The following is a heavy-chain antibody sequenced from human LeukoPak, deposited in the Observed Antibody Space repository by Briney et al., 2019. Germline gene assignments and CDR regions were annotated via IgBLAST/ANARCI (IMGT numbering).Heavy chain of an antibody. CDR1: GFTFSTYD. CDR3: AREIRETVITRHYYYGIDV. J-gene: IGHJ6*02. V-gene: IGHV3-13*01. CDR2: IGTADDT. Sequence: GGSLRLSCAASGFTFSTYDMHWVRQVTGKGLEWVSAIGTADDTYYLGSVKGRFTISRENAKNGLYLQMSSLRAEDTAVYYCAREIRETVITRHYYYGIDVWGQGTTVTVSS. D-gene: IGHD1-7*01.